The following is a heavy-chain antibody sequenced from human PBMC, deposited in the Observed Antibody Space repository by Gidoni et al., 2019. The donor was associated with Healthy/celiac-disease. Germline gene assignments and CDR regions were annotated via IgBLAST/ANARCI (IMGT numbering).Heavy chain of an antibody. CDR1: GFTFGRYW. CDR3: ARDILYYDFWSGYYLATPNNWFDP. D-gene: IGHD3-3*01. J-gene: IGHJ5*02. Sequence: EVQLVESGGGLVQPGGSLRLSCAASGFTFGRYWMSWVRQAPGKGLEWVANIKQDGSEKYYVDSVKGRFTISRDNAKNSLYLQMNSLRAEDTAVYYCARDILYYDFWSGYYLATPNNWFDPWGQGTLVTVSS. V-gene: IGHV3-7*01. CDR2: IKQDGSEK.